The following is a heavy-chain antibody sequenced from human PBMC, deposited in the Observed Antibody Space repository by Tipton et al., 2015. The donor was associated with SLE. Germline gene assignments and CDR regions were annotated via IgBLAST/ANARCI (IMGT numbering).Heavy chain of an antibody. CDR1: GYSFISYW. CDR2: MYPGGSDI. D-gene: IGHD6-6*01. V-gene: IGHV5-51*01. Sequence: QSGAEVKKPGESLKISCKGSGYSFISYWIAWVRQMPDKGLEWMAIMYPGGSDIKYSPSFQGQVTISADKSITTAYLQWSSLKASDTAMYYCAGLGGGSSSSPLDYWGQGTLVTVSS. J-gene: IGHJ4*02. CDR3: AGLGGGSSSSPLDY.